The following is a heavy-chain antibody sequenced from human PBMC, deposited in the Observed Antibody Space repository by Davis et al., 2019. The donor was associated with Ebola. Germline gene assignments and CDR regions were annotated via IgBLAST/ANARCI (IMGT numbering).Heavy chain of an antibody. CDR3: ATNTTSAGFDL. V-gene: IGHV4-30-4*08. CDR2: IYYNGDT. D-gene: IGHD1-14*01. CDR1: GDSITSRDYY. J-gene: IGHJ5*02. Sequence: PSETLSLTCTVSGDSITSRDYYWSWIRQPPGKGLEWIGYIYYNGDTYYNPSLKSRVIMSIDTSKNHFSLKVTSVTAADTAVYYCATNTTSAGFDLWGQGTQVSVSS.